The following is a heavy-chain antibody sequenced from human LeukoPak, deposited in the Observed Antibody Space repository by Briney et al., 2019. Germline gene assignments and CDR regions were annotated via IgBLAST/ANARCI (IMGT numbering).Heavy chain of an antibody. CDR1: GFTLTTYS. CDR2: ISSSSSYI. Sequence: KSGGSLRLSCAASGFTLTTYSMNWVRQAPGKGLEWVSSISSSSSYIYYADSVKGRFTISRDNAKNSLYLQMNSLRAEDTAVYYCARASYYYDSSGYYFFDYWGQGTLVTVSS. J-gene: IGHJ4*02. V-gene: IGHV3-21*01. CDR3: ARASYYYDSSGYYFFDY. D-gene: IGHD3-22*01.